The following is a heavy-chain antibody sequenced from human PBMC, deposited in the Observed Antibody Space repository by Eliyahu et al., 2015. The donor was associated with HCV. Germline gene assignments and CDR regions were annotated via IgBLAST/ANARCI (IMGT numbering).Heavy chain of an antibody. CDR3: ARVKSGSYSLDY. Sequence: QVQLVESGGGVVQPGXSLRLSCAAXGFXFSSYGMHWVRQAPGKGLEWVAVIWYDGSNKYYADSVKGRFTISRDNSKNTLYLQMNSLRAEDTAVYYCARVKSGSYSLDYWGQGTLVTVSS. CDR1: GFXFSSYG. D-gene: IGHD1-26*01. CDR2: IWYDGSNK. J-gene: IGHJ4*02. V-gene: IGHV3-33*01.